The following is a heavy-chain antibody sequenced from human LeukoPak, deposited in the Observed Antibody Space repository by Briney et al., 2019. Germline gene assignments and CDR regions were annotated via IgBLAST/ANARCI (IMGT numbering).Heavy chain of an antibody. CDR2: IYYSGST. CDR3: ARVATMVRGSNGMDV. Sequence: SETLSLTCTVSGGSISSYYWSWIRQPPGKGLEWIGYIYYSGSTNYNPSLRSRATISVDTSKKQFSLILSSVTAADTALYYCARVATMVRGSNGMDVWGKGTTVTVSS. J-gene: IGHJ6*04. V-gene: IGHV4-59*01. D-gene: IGHD3-10*01. CDR1: GGSISSYY.